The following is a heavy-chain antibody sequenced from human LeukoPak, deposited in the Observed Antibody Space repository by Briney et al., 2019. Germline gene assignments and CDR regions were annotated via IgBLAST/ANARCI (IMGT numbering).Heavy chain of an antibody. D-gene: IGHD4-11*01. J-gene: IGHJ6*03. CDR3: ARDQTTVSLRKYYYYYMDV. V-gene: IGHV3-11*01. CDR1: GFTFSDYY. Sequence: GGSLRLSCAASGFTFSDYYMSWIRQAPGKGLEWVSYISSSGSTIYYADSVKGRFTISRDNAKNSLYLQMNSLRAEDTAVYYCARDQTTVSLRKYYYYYMDVWGKGTTVTVSS. CDR2: ISSSGSTI.